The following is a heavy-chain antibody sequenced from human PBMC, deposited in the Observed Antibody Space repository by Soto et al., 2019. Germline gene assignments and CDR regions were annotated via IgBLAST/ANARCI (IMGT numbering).Heavy chain of an antibody. CDR3: ARDPAPNYYGMDV. Sequence: QVQLVESGGGVVQPGRSLRLSCAASGFTFSSYGMHWVRQAPGKGLEWVAVIWYDGSNKCYAASVKGRFTISRDNSKNTLYLQMNTLSAEATAVYYCARDPAPNYYGMDVWGQGTTVTVSS. CDR1: GFTFSSYG. CDR2: IWYDGSNK. J-gene: IGHJ6*02. V-gene: IGHV3-33*01. D-gene: IGHD2-2*01.